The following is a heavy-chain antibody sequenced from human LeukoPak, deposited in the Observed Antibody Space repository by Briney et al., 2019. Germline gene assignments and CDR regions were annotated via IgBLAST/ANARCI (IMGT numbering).Heavy chain of an antibody. CDR2: IYYSGST. Sequence: SETLSLTCTVSGGSISSYYWSWLRQPPGKGLEWIGYIYYSGSTNYNPSLKSRVTISVDTSKNQFSLKLSSVTAADTAVYYCAREAPAYCSGGSCYAYYFDYWGQGTLSPSPQ. J-gene: IGHJ4*02. CDR1: GGSISSYY. D-gene: IGHD2-15*01. V-gene: IGHV4-59*01. CDR3: AREAPAYCSGGSCYAYYFDY.